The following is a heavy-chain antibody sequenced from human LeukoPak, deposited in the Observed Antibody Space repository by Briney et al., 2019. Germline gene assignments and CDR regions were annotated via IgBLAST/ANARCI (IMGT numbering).Heavy chain of an antibody. CDR3: AKRRYCSSTSCFYFDY. CDR2: IRYDGSNK. V-gene: IGHV3-30*02. D-gene: IGHD2-2*01. J-gene: IGHJ4*02. CDR1: GFTFSSYS. Sequence: GGSLRLSCAASGFTFSSYSMHWVRQAPGKGLEGVAFIRYDGSNKYYADSVKGRFTISRDNSKNTLYLQMNSLRAEDTAVYYCAKRRYCSSTSCFYFDYWGQGTLVTVSS.